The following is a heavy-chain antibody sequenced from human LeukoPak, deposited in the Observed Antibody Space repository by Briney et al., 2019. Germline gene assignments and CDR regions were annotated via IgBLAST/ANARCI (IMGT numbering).Heavy chain of an antibody. Sequence: PGGSLRLSCAASGFTFSTYVMSWVRQAPGKGLEWVSTISGSGGSTHYADSVKGRFTISRDNSKNTLYMQMNSLRTEDTAVYYCAKGGVAAARDYWGQGTLVTVSS. CDR2: ISGSGGST. CDR3: AKGGVAAARDY. V-gene: IGHV3-23*01. D-gene: IGHD6-13*01. J-gene: IGHJ4*02. CDR1: GFTFSTYV.